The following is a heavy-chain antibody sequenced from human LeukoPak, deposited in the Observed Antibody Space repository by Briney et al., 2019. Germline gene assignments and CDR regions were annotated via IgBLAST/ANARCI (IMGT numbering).Heavy chain of an antibody. Sequence: ASVKVSCKASGYTFFNYGISWVRQAPGQGLEWMGWISAYNGDTKYAQKLQGRVTMTTNTSTRTAYMELRSLRSDDTAVYFCARAGYYDSSGYYHFDYWGQGTLVTVSS. CDR2: ISAYNGDT. J-gene: IGHJ4*02. CDR1: GYTFFNYG. CDR3: ARAGYYDSSGYYHFDY. D-gene: IGHD3-22*01. V-gene: IGHV1-18*01.